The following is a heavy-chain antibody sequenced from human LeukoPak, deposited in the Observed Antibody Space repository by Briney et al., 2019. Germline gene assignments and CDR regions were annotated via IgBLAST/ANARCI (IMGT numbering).Heavy chain of an antibody. J-gene: IGHJ4*02. V-gene: IGHV3-53*05. CDR1: GFTVSSNY. D-gene: IGHD2-2*01. CDR3: ARDLLHIVVVPAAPNPNNY. Sequence: GGSLRLSCAASGFTVSSNYMSWVRQAPGKGLEWVSVIYSGGSTYYADSVKGRFTISRDNSKNTLYLQMNSLRAEDTAVYYCARDLLHIVVVPAAPNPNNYWGQGTLVTVSS. CDR2: IYSGGST.